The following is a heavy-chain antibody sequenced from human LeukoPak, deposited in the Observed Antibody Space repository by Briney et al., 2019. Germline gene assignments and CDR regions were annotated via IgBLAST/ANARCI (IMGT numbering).Heavy chain of an antibody. V-gene: IGHV3-74*01. D-gene: IGHD2-2*01. J-gene: IGHJ4*02. CDR2: INSDGSST. CDR1: GFTFSRDW. CDR3: ARERVTRGACSSTSCYAYYIDY. Sequence: GGSLRLSCAAAGFTFSRDWMHWVRQAPGKGLVWVSRINSDGSSTSYAESVKGRFTISRDNAKNTLYLQMNSLRAEDTAVYHCARERVTRGACSSTSCYAYYIDYWGQGTLVTVSS.